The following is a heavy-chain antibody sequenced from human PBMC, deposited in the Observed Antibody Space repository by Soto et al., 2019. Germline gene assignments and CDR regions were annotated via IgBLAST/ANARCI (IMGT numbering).Heavy chain of an antibody. J-gene: IGHJ4*02. Sequence: GASVKVSSKAPGYTFTSYAMHWVRQAPGQRLEWMGWINAGNGNTKYSQKFQGRVTITRDTSASTAYMELSSLRSEDTAVYYCARAEHSDTNIDYWGQGTLVTVSS. CDR1: GYTFTSYA. CDR2: INAGNGNT. CDR3: ARAEHSDTNIDY. D-gene: IGHD1-26*01. V-gene: IGHV1-3*01.